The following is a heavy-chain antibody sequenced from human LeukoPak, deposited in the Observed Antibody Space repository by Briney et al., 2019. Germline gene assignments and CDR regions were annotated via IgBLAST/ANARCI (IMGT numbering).Heavy chain of an antibody. CDR3: ARRISYSSSSVWFDP. D-gene: IGHD6-6*01. CDR1: GGSISSYY. J-gene: IGHJ5*02. Sequence: SETLSLTRTVSGGSISSYYWSWIRQPPGKGLEWIGYIYYSGSTNYNPSLKSRVTISVDTSKNQFSLKLSSVTAADTAVYYCARRISYSSSSVWFDPWGQGTLVTVSS. CDR2: IYYSGST. V-gene: IGHV4-59*08.